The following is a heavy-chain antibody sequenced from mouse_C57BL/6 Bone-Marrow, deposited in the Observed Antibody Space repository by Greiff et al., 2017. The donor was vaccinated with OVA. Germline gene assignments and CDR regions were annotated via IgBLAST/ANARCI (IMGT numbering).Heavy chain of an antibody. CDR3: ARDRGGSYYFDY. CDR1: GFTFSSYA. D-gene: IGHD1-1*02. J-gene: IGHJ2*01. CDR2: ISDGGSYT. Sequence: EVHLVESGGGLVKPGGSLKLSCAASGFTFSSYAMSWVRQTPEKRLEWVATISDGGSYTYYPDNVKGRFTISRDNAKNNLYLQMSHLKSEDTAMYYCARDRGGSYYFDYWGQGTTLTVSS. V-gene: IGHV5-4*01.